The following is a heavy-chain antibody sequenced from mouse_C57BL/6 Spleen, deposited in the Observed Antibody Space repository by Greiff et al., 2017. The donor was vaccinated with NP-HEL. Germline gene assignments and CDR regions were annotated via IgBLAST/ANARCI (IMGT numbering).Heavy chain of an antibody. J-gene: IGHJ1*03. D-gene: IGHD1-1*01. CDR1: GFSLTSYG. V-gene: IGHV2-6*03. CDR3: ARWHGRSYVGYFDV. Sequence: VKLMESGPGLVAPSQSLSITCTVSGFSLTSYGVHWVRQPPGKGLEWLVVIWSDGSTTYNSALKSRLSISKDNSKSQVFLKMNSLQTDDTAMYYCARWHGRSYVGYFDVWGTGTTVTVSS. CDR2: IWSDGST.